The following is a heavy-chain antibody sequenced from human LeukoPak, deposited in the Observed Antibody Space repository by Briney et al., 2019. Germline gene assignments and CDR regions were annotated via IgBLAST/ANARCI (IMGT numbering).Heavy chain of an antibody. CDR2: IFGGGDT. V-gene: IGHV3-53*01. CDR1: GYTVGSNY. CDR3: WRPNVLSSVDF. D-gene: IGHD5/OR15-5a*01. Sequence: GGSLRLSCAGSGYTVGSNYMTWLRQAPGEGLEWVSLIFGGGDTRYADSVKGRFTISKDNSKNTVYLQMNSLRADDTAVYFCWRPNVLSSVDFWGQGTLVTVAS. J-gene: IGHJ4*02.